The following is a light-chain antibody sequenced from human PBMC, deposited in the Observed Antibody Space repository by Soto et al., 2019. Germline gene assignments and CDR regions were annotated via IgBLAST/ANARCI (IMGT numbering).Light chain of an antibody. J-gene: IGKJ5*01. CDR2: GAS. V-gene: IGKV3D-20*02. Sequence: EIVLTQSPGNLSLSPGERATLSCRASQSVGSNYLAWYQQNPGQAPRLLIYGASSRATGIPDRFSGSGSGTDFTLTISSLEPEDFAVYYCQQRSNWPPITFGQGTRLEIK. CDR1: QSVGSNY. CDR3: QQRSNWPPIT.